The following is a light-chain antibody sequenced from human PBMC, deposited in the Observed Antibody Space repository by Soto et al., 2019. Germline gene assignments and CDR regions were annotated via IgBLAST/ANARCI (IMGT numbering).Light chain of an antibody. J-gene: IGLJ2*01. CDR3: QSYDSSLSGSVL. V-gene: IGLV1-40*01. CDR1: NSNIGAGYD. Sequence: QLVLTQPPSVSGAPGQRVTISCTGSNSNIGAGYDVHWYQQLPGTAPKLLIYANNYRPSGVPDRFSGSKSGASASLAITGLQPDDEADYYCQSYDSSLSGSVLFGGGTQLTVL. CDR2: ANN.